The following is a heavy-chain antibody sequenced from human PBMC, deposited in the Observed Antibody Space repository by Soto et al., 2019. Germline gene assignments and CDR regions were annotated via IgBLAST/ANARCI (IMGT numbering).Heavy chain of an antibody. V-gene: IGHV3-23*01. CDR2: ISGGGDRT. CDR1: GFTFINYA. D-gene: IGHD2-2*01. J-gene: IGHJ2*01. Sequence: EVQLLESGGGLVQPGGSLRLSCVGSGFTFINYAMNWVRQTPGKGLEWVSGISGGGDRTFDADYVKGRFTISRDNSKNTVNLQMNSLRADDTAVSYCARKVLGSTSRPDWWYFDLWGRGTLVTVSS. CDR3: ARKVLGSTSRPDWWYFDL.